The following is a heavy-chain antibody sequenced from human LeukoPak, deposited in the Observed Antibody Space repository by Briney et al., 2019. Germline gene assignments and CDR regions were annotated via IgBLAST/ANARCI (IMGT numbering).Heavy chain of an antibody. D-gene: IGHD3-3*01. CDR3: AKDRDWNYDLWSGYMDY. V-gene: IGHV3-30*18. CDR2: ISYDGSNK. Sequence: GSLRLSCAASGFTFSSYGMHWVRQAPGKGLEWVAVISYDGSNKYYADSVKGRFTISRDNSKNTLYLQMNSLRAEDTAVYYCAKDRDWNYDLWSGYMDYWGQGTLVTVSS. J-gene: IGHJ4*02. CDR1: GFTFSSYG.